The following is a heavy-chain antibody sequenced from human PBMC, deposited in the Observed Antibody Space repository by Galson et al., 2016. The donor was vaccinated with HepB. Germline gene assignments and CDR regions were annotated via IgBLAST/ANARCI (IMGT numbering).Heavy chain of an antibody. Sequence: SLRLSCAASGFTFSSYGMHWVRQAPGKGLEWVAVIWYDGYNNYYADSVKGRFTISRDNAKNSLYLQMHSLRAEDTAVFFCARGQVPESVPVALGTHYYFAMDVWGQGTSVTVSS. V-gene: IGHV3-33*01. J-gene: IGHJ6*02. CDR2: IWYDGYNN. CDR3: ARGQVPESVPVALGTHYYFAMDV. D-gene: IGHD4-23*01. CDR1: GFTFSSYG.